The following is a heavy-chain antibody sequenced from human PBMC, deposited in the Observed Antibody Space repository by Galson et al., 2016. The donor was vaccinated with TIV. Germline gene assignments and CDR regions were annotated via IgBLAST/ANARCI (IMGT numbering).Heavy chain of an antibody. CDR3: ARDAVIGTPDYFDY. Sequence: SLRLSCAASGFTFSNYPMHWVRQTPGKGLEWVVVISYDGRIEDYADSVKGRFTISRDDSRNTLYLQMNSLRTEDTAIYYCARDAVIGTPDYFDYWGQGTLVTVSS. CDR1: GFTFSNYP. J-gene: IGHJ4*02. D-gene: IGHD2-21*01. CDR2: ISYDGRIE. V-gene: IGHV3-30*01.